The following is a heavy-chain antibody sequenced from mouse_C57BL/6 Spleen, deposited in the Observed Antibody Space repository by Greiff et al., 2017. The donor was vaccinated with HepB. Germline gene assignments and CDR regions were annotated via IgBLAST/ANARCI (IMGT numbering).Heavy chain of an antibody. D-gene: IGHD2-10*02. J-gene: IGHJ2*01. CDR2: ISDGGSYT. CDR3: ARRKYLDY. CDR1: GFTFSSYA. Sequence: DVKLVESGGGLVKPGGSLKLSCAASGFTFSSYAMSWVRQTPEKRLEWVATISDGGSYTYYPDNVKGRFTISRDNAKNNLYLQMSHLKSEDTAMYYCARRKYLDYWGQGTTLTVSS. V-gene: IGHV5-4*03.